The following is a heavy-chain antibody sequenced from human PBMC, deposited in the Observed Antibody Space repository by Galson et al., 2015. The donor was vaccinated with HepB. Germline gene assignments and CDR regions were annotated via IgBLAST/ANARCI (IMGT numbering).Heavy chain of an antibody. D-gene: IGHD3-16*02. CDR3: VSSITFGGVIVIVSYYYMDV. CDR2: ISGSGGST. Sequence: SLRLSCAASGFTFSSYAMSWVRQAPGKGLEWVSAISGSGGSTYYADSVKGRFTISRDNSKNTLYLQMNSLRAEDTAVYYCVSSITFGGVIVIVSYYYMDVWGKGTTVTVSS. J-gene: IGHJ6*03. V-gene: IGHV3-23*01. CDR1: GFTFSSYA.